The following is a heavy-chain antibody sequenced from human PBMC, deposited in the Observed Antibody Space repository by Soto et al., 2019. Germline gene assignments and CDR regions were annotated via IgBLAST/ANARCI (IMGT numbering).Heavy chain of an antibody. D-gene: IGHD5-12*01. CDR1: GGTFSSYT. CDR3: ASTSRDGYNSFDY. Sequence: QVQLVQSGAEVKKPGSSVKVSCKASGGTFSSYTISWVRQAPGQGLEWMGRIIPILGIANYAQKFQGRVTITADKSTSTAHMELSSLRSEDTAVYYCASTSRDGYNSFDYWGQGTLVTVSS. V-gene: IGHV1-69*02. CDR2: IIPILGIA. J-gene: IGHJ4*02.